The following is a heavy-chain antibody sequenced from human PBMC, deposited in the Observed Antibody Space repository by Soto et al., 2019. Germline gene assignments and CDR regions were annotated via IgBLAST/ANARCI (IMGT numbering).Heavy chain of an antibody. CDR3: ARGASRGDYIWGSYPRKNYYYMDV. CDR1: GGSFSGYY. CDR2: INHSGST. Sequence: SETLSLTCAVYGGSFSGYYWSWIRQPPGKGLEWIGEINHSGSTNYNPSLKSRVTISVETSKNQFSLKLSSVTAADTAVYYCARGASRGDYIWGSYPRKNYYYMDVWGKGTTVTVSS. V-gene: IGHV4-34*01. D-gene: IGHD3-16*01. J-gene: IGHJ6*03.